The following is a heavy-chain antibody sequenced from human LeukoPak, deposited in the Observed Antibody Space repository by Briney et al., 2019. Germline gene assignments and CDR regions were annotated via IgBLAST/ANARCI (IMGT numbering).Heavy chain of an antibody. Sequence: GWSLRLSCAASGFTFSSDWMIWVRQAPGKGLEWVANIKPDEGEKYYVDSVKGRFIVSRDNAKNSLYLQMDSLRAEDTAVYYCVRYYTRHSWYFDLWGRGTLVTVSS. D-gene: IGHD3-10*01. CDR3: VRYYTRHSWYFDL. V-gene: IGHV3-7*01. CDR2: IKPDEGEK. CDR1: GFTFSSDW. J-gene: IGHJ2*01.